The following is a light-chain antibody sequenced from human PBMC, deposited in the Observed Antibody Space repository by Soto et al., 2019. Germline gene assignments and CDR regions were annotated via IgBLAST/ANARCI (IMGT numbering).Light chain of an antibody. V-gene: IGLV2-14*03. J-gene: IGLJ1*01. CDR3: SAYTTSSLYV. CDR1: SSDVGAYNF. CDR2: DVS. Sequence: QSVLTQPASVSGSPGQSITVSCTGTSSDVGAYNFVAWYQQHPDKAPKVILYDVSDRPSGVSNRFSGSKSGNTASLTISGLQAEDEADYYCSAYTTSSLYVFGTGTKLTVL.